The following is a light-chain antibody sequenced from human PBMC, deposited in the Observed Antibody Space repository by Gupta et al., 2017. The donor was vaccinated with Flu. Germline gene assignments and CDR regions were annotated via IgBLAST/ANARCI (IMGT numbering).Light chain of an antibody. V-gene: IGKV1-39*01. Sequence: DIQMTQSPSSVAASVGDGLTITCRASQSIGTFVSWYQQKPGTAPKRLVFAASALKRGVPSRFSGSGSGTDFTLTITNLRPEDFATYYCQQSHTTPPTFGLGTRVEVK. CDR2: AAS. CDR3: QQSHTTPPT. J-gene: IGKJ1*01. CDR1: QSIGTF.